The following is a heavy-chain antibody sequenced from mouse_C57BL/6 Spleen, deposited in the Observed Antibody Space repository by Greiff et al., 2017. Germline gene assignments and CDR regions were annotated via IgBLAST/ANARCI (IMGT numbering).Heavy chain of an antibody. J-gene: IGHJ2*01. CDR2: INPGSGGT. Sequence: QVQLQQSGAELVRPGTSVKVSCKASGYAFTNYLIEWVKQRPGQGLEWIGVINPGSGGTNYNEKFKGKATLTADKSSSTAYMQLSSLTSEDSAVYFCARRDYGNYYFDCWGQGTTLTVSS. D-gene: IGHD2-1*01. CDR3: ARRDYGNYYFDC. V-gene: IGHV1-54*01. CDR1: GYAFTNYL.